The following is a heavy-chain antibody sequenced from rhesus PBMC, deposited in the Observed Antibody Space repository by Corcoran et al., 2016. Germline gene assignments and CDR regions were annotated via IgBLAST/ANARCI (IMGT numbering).Heavy chain of an antibody. Sequence: DVQLVESGGGLVQPGGSLRRACEASGFSFRGYAMHWVRQAPGKGLEWVSTISNIGTTVDYADSVKGRFTVSRDNAKNSLSLQMNSLRAEDTAVYYCSRDDYRSSWGQGVLITVSS. CDR2: ISNIGTTV. V-gene: IGHV3-183*02. J-gene: IGHJ4*01. CDR1: GFSFRGYA. CDR3: SRDDYRSS. D-gene: IGHD4-29*01.